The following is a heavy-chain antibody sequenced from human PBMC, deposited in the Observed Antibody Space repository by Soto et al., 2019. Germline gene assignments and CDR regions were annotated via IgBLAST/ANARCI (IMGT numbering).Heavy chain of an antibody. CDR2: ISSSSSYI. Sequence: GGSLRLSCAASGFTFSSYSMNWVRQAPGKGLEWVSSISSSSSYIYYADSVKGRFTISRDNAKNSLYLQMNSLRAEDTAVYYCARDFDFIAAPGFDYWGQGTLVTVSS. D-gene: IGHD6-6*01. V-gene: IGHV3-21*01. CDR1: GFTFSSYS. J-gene: IGHJ4*02. CDR3: ARDFDFIAAPGFDY.